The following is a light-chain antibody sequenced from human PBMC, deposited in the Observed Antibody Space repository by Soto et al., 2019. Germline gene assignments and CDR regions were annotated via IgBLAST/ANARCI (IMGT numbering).Light chain of an antibody. V-gene: IGLV2-14*03. CDR1: SSDVGANNY. J-gene: IGLJ3*02. CDR3: SSSTVSNTGV. Sequence: QSALTQPASVSGSPGQSITISCAGTSSDVGANNYVSWYQQHPGKAPKLIIYDVSNRPSGISSRFSGSRSANTASLTISGLQAEDEGDYYCSSSTVSNTGVFGGGTQLTVL. CDR2: DVS.